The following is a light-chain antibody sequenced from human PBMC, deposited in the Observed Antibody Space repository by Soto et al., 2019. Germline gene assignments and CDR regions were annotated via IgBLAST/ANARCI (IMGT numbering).Light chain of an antibody. J-gene: IGLJ2*01. CDR2: SNN. V-gene: IGLV1-44*01. CDR3: AAWDDSLNGVV. Sequence: QSVLTQPPSASGTPGQRGTISCSGSSSNIGSNTVNWYKQLPVTAPKLLIYSNNQRPSGVPDRFSGSKSGTSASLAISGLQSEDEADYYCAAWDDSLNGVVFGGGTKLTVL. CDR1: SSNIGSNT.